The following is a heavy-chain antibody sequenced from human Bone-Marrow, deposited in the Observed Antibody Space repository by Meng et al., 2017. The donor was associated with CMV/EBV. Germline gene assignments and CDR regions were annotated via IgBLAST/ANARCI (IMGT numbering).Heavy chain of an antibody. CDR3: ARDSEYYDFWSTQCDY. J-gene: IGHJ4*02. V-gene: IGHV3-30*02. CDR2: IRYDGSNK. CDR1: GFTFSSYG. D-gene: IGHD3-3*01. Sequence: GGSLRLSCVASGFTFSSYGMHWVRQAPGKGLEWVAFIRYDGSNKYYADSVKGRFTTSRDNSKNTLYLQMNSLRAEDTAVYYCARDSEYYDFWSTQCDYWGQGTLVTVSS.